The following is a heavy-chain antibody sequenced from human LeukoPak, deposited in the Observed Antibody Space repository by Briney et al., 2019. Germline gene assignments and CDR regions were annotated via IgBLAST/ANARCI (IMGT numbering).Heavy chain of an antibody. D-gene: IGHD3-10*01. CDR1: GFTVISNY. CDR3: ARDRGGLLWSGYYYYGMDV. J-gene: IGHJ6*02. Sequence: GGSLTLSCAASGFTVISNYMSWVRQAPGKGLEWVSVIYSGGSTYYADSVKGRFTISRDNSKNTLYLQMNSLSAEDTAVYYCARDRGGLLWSGYYYYGMDVWGQGTTVTVSS. V-gene: IGHV3-66*01. CDR2: IYSGGST.